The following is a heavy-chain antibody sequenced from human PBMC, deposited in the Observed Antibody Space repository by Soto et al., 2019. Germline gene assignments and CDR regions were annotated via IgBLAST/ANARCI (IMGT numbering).Heavy chain of an antibody. CDR3: ARRVGAGTNFDC. CDR1: GFTVSNNY. Sequence: PGGSLRLSCAASGFTVSNNYMSWVRQAPEKGLEWVSVIYSGGSTYYADPVKGRFTISRDNSKNTLYLQMNSLRAEDTAVYYCARRVGAGTNFDCWGQGTLVTVSS. V-gene: IGHV3-53*01. J-gene: IGHJ4*02. CDR2: IYSGGST. D-gene: IGHD6-13*01.